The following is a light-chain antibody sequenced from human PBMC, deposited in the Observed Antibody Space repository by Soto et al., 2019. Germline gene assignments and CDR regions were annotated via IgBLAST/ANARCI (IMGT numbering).Light chain of an antibody. CDR3: QQYGSSPRT. J-gene: IGKJ1*01. Sequence: EIVLPQSPGTLSLSPGARVTLSRRASQSVSSAYLAWYQQKRGQAPRLLIYGASNRATGIPDRFSGSGSGTDFTLTISRLEPEDFAVYYCQQYGSSPRTFGQGTKVDIK. CDR1: QSVSSAY. V-gene: IGKV3-20*01. CDR2: GAS.